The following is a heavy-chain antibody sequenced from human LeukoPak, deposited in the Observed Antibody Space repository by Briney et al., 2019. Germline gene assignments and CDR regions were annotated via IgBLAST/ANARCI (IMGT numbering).Heavy chain of an antibody. D-gene: IGHD6-13*01. J-gene: IGHJ4*02. V-gene: IGHV3-30-3*01. CDR2: ISNDGSNE. Sequence: GGSLRLSCAASGFTFSSYWMSWVRQAPGKGLEWVAVISNDGSNEYYADSLKGRFTISRDNSKNTLYLQMNSLRAEDTAVYYCARDTATGISAAAADYWGQGTLVTVSS. CDR1: GFTFSSYW. CDR3: ARDTATGISAAAADY.